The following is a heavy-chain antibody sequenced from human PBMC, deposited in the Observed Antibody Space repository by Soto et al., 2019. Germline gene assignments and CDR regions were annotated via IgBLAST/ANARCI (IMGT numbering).Heavy chain of an antibody. D-gene: IGHD6-13*01. CDR3: ARLLAAAGTGWFDP. V-gene: IGHV3-9*01. J-gene: IGHJ5*02. CDR1: GFTFDDYA. Sequence: PGGSLRLSCAASGFTFDDYAMHWVRQAPGKGLEWVSGISWNSGSIGYADSVKGRFTISRDNAKNSLYLQMNSLRAEDTAMYYCARLLAAAGTGWFDPWGQGTLVTVSS. CDR2: ISWNSGSI.